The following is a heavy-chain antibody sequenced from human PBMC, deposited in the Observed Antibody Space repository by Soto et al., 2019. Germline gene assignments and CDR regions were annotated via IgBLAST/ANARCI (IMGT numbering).Heavy chain of an antibody. CDR3: ARDQSSTVITSTHCDP. D-gene: IGHD4-17*01. J-gene: IGHJ5*02. CDR1: GFTFSFYA. Sequence: GGSLTLFFAASGFTFSFYALEWVRPAPSTGLEWVAVISYDVSTKFYADSVNGRFTISRDNSKNTLYLQMNSLRAEDTAVYYCARDQSSTVITSTHCDPWGQGTLVTVSS. V-gene: IGHV3-30-3*01. CDR2: ISYDVSTK.